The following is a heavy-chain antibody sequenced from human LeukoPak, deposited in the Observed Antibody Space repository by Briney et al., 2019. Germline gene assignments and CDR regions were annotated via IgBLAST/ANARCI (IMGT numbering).Heavy chain of an antibody. CDR1: GFPFDDYG. D-gene: IGHD3-10*02. V-gene: IGHV3-20*04. CDR3: AELGITMIGGV. CDR2: INWNGGST. J-gene: IGHJ6*04. Sequence: GGSLRLSCAASGFPFDDYGMTWVRQAPGKGLEWVSGINWNGGSTGYADSVKGRFTISRDNAKNSLYLQMNSLRAEDTAVYYCAELGITMIGGVWGKGTTVTISS.